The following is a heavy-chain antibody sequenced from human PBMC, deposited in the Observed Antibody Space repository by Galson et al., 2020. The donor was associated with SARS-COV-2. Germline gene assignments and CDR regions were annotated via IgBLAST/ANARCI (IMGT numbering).Heavy chain of an antibody. CDR3: AREGIAVAGGVDV. Sequence: GGSLRLSCAASGFTFSSYWMSWVRQAPGKGLEWVANIKQDGSEKYYVDSVKGRFTISRDNAKNSLYLQMNSLGAEDTAVYYCAREGIAVAGGVDVWGQGTTVTVSS. J-gene: IGHJ6*02. CDR1: GFTFSSYW. V-gene: IGHV3-7*01. CDR2: IKQDGSEK. D-gene: IGHD6-19*01.